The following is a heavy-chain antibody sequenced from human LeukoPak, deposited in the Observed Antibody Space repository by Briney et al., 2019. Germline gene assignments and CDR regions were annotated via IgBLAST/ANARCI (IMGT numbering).Heavy chain of an antibody. CDR2: INPNSGGT. J-gene: IGHJ5*02. Sequence: WASVKVSCKASGYTFTGYYMHWVRQAPGQGLEWMGWINPNSGGTNYAQKFQGRVTMTRDTSISTAYMELSGLRSDDTAVYYCATYIAAAREFDPWGQGTLVTVSS. CDR1: GYTFTGYY. V-gene: IGHV1-2*02. CDR3: ATYIAAAREFDP. D-gene: IGHD6-13*01.